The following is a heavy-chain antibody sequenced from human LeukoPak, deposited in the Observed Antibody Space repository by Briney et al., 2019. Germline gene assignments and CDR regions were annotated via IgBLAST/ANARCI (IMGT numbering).Heavy chain of an antibody. CDR3: AGRGQRYFRD. J-gene: IGHJ1*01. Sequence: SETLSLTCTVSGASIRNYYWCWVRQAPGKGLEWIGNIYYNGNTNYNPSLKSRISISVDMSKNHFSLRLSSVTAADTAVYYCAGRGQRYFRDWGQGTLVTVSS. V-gene: IGHV4-59*01. CDR1: GASIRNYY. CDR2: IYYNGNT.